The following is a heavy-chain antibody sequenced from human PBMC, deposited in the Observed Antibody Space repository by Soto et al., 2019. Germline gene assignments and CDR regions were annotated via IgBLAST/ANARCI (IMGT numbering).Heavy chain of an antibody. CDR2: INHSGST. Sequence: LSLTCAVYGGSFSGYYWSWIRQPPGKGLEWIGEINHSGSTNYNPSLKSRVTISVDTSKNQFSLRMSSVTAADTSVYYCAKHPYNPLVRPFWHFDLWGRGTLVTVSS. D-gene: IGHD3-22*01. J-gene: IGHJ2*01. V-gene: IGHV4-34*01. CDR3: AKHPYNPLVRPFWHFDL. CDR1: GGSFSGYY.